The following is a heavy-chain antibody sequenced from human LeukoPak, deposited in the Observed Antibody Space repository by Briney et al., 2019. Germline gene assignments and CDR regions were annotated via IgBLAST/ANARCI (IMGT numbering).Heavy chain of an antibody. V-gene: IGHV2-70*11. Sequence: SGPALVKPTQTLTLTCTFSGFSLSTSGMCVSWIHQPPGKALEWLARIDWDDDKYYSTSLKTRLTISKDTSKNQVVLTMTNVDPVDTGTYYCARMISSSSSLDYWGQGTLVTVSS. CDR1: GFSLSTSGMC. CDR2: IDWDDDK. CDR3: ARMISSSSSLDY. D-gene: IGHD6-6*01. J-gene: IGHJ4*02.